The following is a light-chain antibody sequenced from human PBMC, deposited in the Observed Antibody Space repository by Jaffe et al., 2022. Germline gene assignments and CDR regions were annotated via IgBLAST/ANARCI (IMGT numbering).Light chain of an antibody. CDR2: DVT. CDR3: CSFAGSYPYV. CDR1: SSDVGGYNY. Sequence: QSALTQPRSVSGSPGQSVTISCTGTSSDVGGYNYVSWYRQHPGKAPELMIYDVTKRPSGVPDRFSGSKSGNTASLTISGLQTEDEADYYCCSFAGSYPYVFGTGTEVTVL. V-gene: IGLV2-11*01. J-gene: IGLJ1*01.